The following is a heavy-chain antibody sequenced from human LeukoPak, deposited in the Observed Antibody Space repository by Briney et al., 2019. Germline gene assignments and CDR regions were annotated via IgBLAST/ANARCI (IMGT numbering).Heavy chain of an antibody. CDR3: ARDLKRVPAAMTSCYYMDV. CDR2: IIPIFGTA. Sequence: ASVKVSCKASGGTFSSYAISWVRQAPGQGLEWMGRIIPIFGTANYAQKFQGRVTITTDESTSTAYMELSSLRSEDTAVYYCARDLKRVPAAMTSCYYMDVWGKGTTVTVSS. D-gene: IGHD2-2*01. CDR1: GGTFSSYA. J-gene: IGHJ6*03. V-gene: IGHV1-69*05.